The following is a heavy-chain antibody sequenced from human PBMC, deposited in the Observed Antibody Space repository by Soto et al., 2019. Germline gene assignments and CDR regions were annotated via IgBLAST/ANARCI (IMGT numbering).Heavy chain of an antibody. CDR3: ARAQGPYYDFWSGYSKGGFDY. V-gene: IGHV3-30-3*01. CDR1: GFTFSSYA. D-gene: IGHD3-3*01. Sequence: QVQLVESGGGVVQPGRSLRLSCAASGFTFSSYAMHWVRQAPGKGLEWVAVISYDGSNKYYADSVKGRFTISRDNSKNPLYLQMNSLRAEDRAVYYCARAQGPYYDFWSGYSKGGFDYWGHGTLVTVSS. CDR2: ISYDGSNK. J-gene: IGHJ4*01.